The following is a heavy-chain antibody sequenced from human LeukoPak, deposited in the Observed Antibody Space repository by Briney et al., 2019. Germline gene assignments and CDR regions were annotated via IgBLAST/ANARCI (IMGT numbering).Heavy chain of an antibody. J-gene: IGHJ4*02. V-gene: IGHV4-34*01. CDR3: GGIVATTPRGGFDY. CDR1: GGSFSGYY. CDR2: INHSGST. Sequence: SETLSLTCAVYGGSFSGYYCSWVRQPPGEGLEWIGEINHSGSTNYHPSLKSRVTISVGTSKKQFSLKLSSVTAADTAVYYCGGIVATTPRGGFDYWGQGTLVTVSS. D-gene: IGHD5-12*01.